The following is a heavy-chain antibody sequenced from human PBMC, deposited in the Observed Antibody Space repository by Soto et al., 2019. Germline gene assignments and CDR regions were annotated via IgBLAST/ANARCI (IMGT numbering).Heavy chain of an antibody. Sequence: SETLSLTCSVSGGSISSYYWSWIRQPPGKGLEWIGEINHSGSTNYNPSLKSRVTISVDTSKNQFSLKLSSVTAADTAVYYCARNLRRSSSSRYYYYMDVWGKGTTVTVSS. J-gene: IGHJ6*03. CDR1: GGSISSYY. CDR3: ARNLRRSSSSRYYYYMDV. CDR2: INHSGST. D-gene: IGHD6-13*01. V-gene: IGHV4-34*01.